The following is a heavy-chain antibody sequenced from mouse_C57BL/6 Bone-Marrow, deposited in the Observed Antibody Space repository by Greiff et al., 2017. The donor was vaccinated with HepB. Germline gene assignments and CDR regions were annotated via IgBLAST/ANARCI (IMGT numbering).Heavy chain of an antibody. V-gene: IGHV5-4*01. Sequence: EVKLVESGGGLVKPGGSLKLSCAASGFTFSSYAMSWVRQTPEKRLEWVATISDGGSYTYYPDNVKGRFTISRDNAKNNLYLQMSHLKSEDTAMYYCAREGGPYFRGAMDYWGQGTSVTVSS. J-gene: IGHJ4*01. CDR1: GFTFSSYA. D-gene: IGHD6-5*01. CDR3: AREGGPYFRGAMDY. CDR2: ISDGGSYT.